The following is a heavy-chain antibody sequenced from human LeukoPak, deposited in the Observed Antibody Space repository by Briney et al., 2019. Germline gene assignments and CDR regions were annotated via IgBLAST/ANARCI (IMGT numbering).Heavy chain of an antibody. J-gene: IGHJ4*02. V-gene: IGHV4-59*01. Sequence: PSETLSLTCTVSGGSISSYYWSWIRQPPGKGLEWIGYIYYSGSTNYNPSLKSRVTISVDTSKNQFSLKLSSVTAADTAVYYCARDNENYYDSSGFDYWGQGTLVTVSS. CDR1: GGSISSYY. CDR2: IYYSGST. D-gene: IGHD3-22*01. CDR3: ARDNENYYDSSGFDY.